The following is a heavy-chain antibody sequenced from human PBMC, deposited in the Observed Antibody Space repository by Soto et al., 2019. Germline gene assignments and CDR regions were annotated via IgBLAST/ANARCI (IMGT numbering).Heavy chain of an antibody. J-gene: IGHJ6*03. CDR3: ARDVAAANYYYYMDV. CDR2: ISPYNGNI. CDR1: GYTFTSNG. V-gene: IGHV1-18*01. D-gene: IGHD6-25*01. Sequence: ASVKVSFKASGYTFTSNGISWVRQAPGQGLEWMGWISPYNGNINYAQKFQDRVSMTTDTSTSTAYMELRSLRSDDTAVYYCARDVAAANYYYYMDVWGKGTTVTVSS.